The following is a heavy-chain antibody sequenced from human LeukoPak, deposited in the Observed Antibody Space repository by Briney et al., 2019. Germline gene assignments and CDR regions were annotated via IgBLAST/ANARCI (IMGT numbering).Heavy chain of an antibody. CDR3: ARDHRPLNYYDTSGGFDI. CDR1: GFTVSSNY. D-gene: IGHD3-22*01. Sequence: PGGSLRLSCAASGFTVSSNYVSWVRQAPGKGLEWVSFIYSGGNTYYADSVKGRFTISRDNSKNTLYLQMNSLRAEDTAVYYCARDHRPLNYYDTSGGFDIWGQGTMATVSS. CDR2: IYSGGNT. J-gene: IGHJ3*02. V-gene: IGHV3-66*01.